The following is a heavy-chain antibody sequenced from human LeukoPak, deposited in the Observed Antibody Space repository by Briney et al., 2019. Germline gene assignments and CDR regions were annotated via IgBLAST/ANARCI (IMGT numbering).Heavy chain of an antibody. J-gene: IGHJ6*02. CDR1: GFTFSVHA. D-gene: IGHD1-26*01. CDR3: VKDRGGSPFYGMDV. Sequence: PGGSLRLSCAASGFTFSVHAMSWVRQAPGKGLEWVSTISGSGGAGTYYADSVKGRFTVSRDNSRNTLYLPMNSLRAEDTAVYYCVKDRGGSPFYGMDVWGQGTTVTVSS. CDR2: ISGSGGAGT. V-gene: IGHV3-23*01.